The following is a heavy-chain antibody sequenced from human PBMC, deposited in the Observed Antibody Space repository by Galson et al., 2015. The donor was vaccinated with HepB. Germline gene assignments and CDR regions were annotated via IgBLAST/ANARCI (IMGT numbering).Heavy chain of an antibody. CDR1: GYTLTELS. D-gene: IGHD6-13*01. Sequence: SVKVSCKVSGYTLTELSMHWVRQAPGKGLEWMGGFDPEDGETIYAQKFQGRVTMTEDTSTDTAYMELSSLRSEDTAVYYCARDPGTAGIYYYYYGMDVWGQGTTVTVSS. V-gene: IGHV1-24*01. J-gene: IGHJ6*02. CDR2: FDPEDGET. CDR3: ARDPGTAGIYYYYYGMDV.